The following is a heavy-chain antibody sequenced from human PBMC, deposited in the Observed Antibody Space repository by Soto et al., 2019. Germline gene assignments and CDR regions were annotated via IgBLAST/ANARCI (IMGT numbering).Heavy chain of an antibody. CDR3: VSARGYGHASVPYS. J-gene: IGHJ4*02. CDR1: GFTFTSYV. D-gene: IGHD5-18*01. V-gene: IGHV3-30*03. CDR2: ISYDGGLQ. Sequence: QAHLVESGGGVVQPGRSLRLSCAASGFTFTSYVMHWVRQAPGTRLEWVAVISYDGGLQHYADSVKGRFTISRDNSKNMVLLQMNSLRAEDTAVYYCVSARGYGHASVPYSWGKGTLVSVSS.